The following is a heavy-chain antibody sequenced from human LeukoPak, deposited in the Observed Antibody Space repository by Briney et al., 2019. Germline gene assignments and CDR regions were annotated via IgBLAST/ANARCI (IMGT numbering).Heavy chain of an antibody. V-gene: IGHV3-30*18. CDR3: AKDGVSSNYYYYMDV. CDR1: GFTFSSYG. CDR2: ISYDGSNK. Sequence: GGSLRLSCTVSGFTFSSYGMHWVRQAPGKGLEWVAVISYDGSNKYYADSVKGRFTISRDNSKNTLDLQMNSLRAEDTAVYYCAKDGVSSNYYYYMDVWGKGTTVTVSS. J-gene: IGHJ6*03. D-gene: IGHD3-16*01.